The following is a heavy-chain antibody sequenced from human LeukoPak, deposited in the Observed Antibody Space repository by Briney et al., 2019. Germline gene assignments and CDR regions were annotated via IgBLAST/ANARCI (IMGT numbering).Heavy chain of an antibody. V-gene: IGHV1-46*01. CDR2: INPSGGST. J-gene: IGHJ4*02. D-gene: IGHD6-13*01. CDR3: ARDDGDSSSWSEKFDY. CDR1: GYTFTSYY. Sequence: ASVKVSCKASGYTFTSYYMHWVRQAPGQGLEWMGIINPSGGSTSYAQKFQGRVNMTRDTSTSTVYMELSSLRSEDTAVYYCARDDGDSSSWSEKFDYRGQGTLVTVSS.